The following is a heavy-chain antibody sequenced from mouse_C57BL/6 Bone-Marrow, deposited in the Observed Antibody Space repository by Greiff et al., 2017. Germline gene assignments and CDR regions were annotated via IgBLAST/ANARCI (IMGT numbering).Heavy chain of an antibody. Sequence: VQLQQSGAELARPGASVKLSCKASGYTFTSYGISWVKQRPGQGLEWIGEIYPRSGNTYYNEKFKGKATMTADKSSSTAYMELRSLTSEEAAVYVCFNFDGYYVENDFYYGDQGTTLTVSS. V-gene: IGHV1-81*01. J-gene: IGHJ2*01. D-gene: IGHD2-3*01. CDR1: GYTFTSYG. CDR2: IYPRSGNT. CDR3: FNFDGYYVENDFYY.